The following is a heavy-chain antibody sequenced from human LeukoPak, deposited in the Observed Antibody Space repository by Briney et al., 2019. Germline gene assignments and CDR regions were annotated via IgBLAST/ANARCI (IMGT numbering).Heavy chain of an antibody. Sequence: ASVKVSCKPSGYTFTSYAISWLRQAPGQGLEWMGWVSTYSGNTNYAQKLQGRITMTIETSTSTAYMELRSLKSDDTAVYYCARGGSRVVTYGNFDYWGQGTLVTVSS. CDR1: GYTFTSYA. D-gene: IGHD2-21*02. J-gene: IGHJ4*02. CDR2: VSTYSGNT. V-gene: IGHV1-18*01. CDR3: ARGGSRVVTYGNFDY.